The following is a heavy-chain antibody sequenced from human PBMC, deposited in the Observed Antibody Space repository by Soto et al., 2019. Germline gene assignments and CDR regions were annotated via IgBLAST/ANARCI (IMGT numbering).Heavy chain of an antibody. D-gene: IGHD6-13*01. Sequence: QVQLVQSGAEVKKPGSSVKVSCKASGGTFSSYAISWVRQAPGQGREWMGGIIPIFGTANYAQKFQGRVTITADESTSTAYMELSSLRSEDTAVYYCARRGIAAAGTPPYYYYGMDVWGQGTTVTVSS. CDR3: ARRGIAAAGTPPYYYYGMDV. V-gene: IGHV1-69*01. J-gene: IGHJ6*02. CDR2: IIPIFGTA. CDR1: GGTFSSYA.